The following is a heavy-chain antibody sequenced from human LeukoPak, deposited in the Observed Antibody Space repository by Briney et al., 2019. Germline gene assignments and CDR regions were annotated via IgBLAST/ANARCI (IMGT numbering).Heavy chain of an antibody. CDR1: GDSVSSNSAA. V-gene: IGHV6-1*01. Sequence: SQTLSLTCAISGDSVSSNSAAWNWIRQSPSRGLEWLGRTYYRSKWYNDYAVSVKSLITINPDTSKTQFYLQLNSVTPEDTAVYYCAREASSSSGPNFDYWGQGTLVTVSS. J-gene: IGHJ4*02. CDR3: AREASSSSGPNFDY. CDR2: TYYRSKWYN. D-gene: IGHD6-6*01.